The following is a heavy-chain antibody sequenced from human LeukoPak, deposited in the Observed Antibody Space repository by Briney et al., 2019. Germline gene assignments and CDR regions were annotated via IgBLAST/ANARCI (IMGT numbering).Heavy chain of an antibody. V-gene: IGHV1-69*05. CDR3: ARAMVVAATYHYYYGMDV. Sequence: SVKVSCKASGGTFSSYAISWVRQAPGQGLEWMGGIIPIFGTANYAQKLQGRVTMTTDTSTSTAYMELRSLRSDDTAVYYCARAMVVAATYHYYYGMDVWGQGTTVTVSS. D-gene: IGHD2-15*01. J-gene: IGHJ6*02. CDR2: IIPIFGTA. CDR1: GGTFSSYA.